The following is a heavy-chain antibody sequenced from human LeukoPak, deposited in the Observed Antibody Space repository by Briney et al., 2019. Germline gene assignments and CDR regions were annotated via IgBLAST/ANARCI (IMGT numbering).Heavy chain of an antibody. CDR2: ISSSSSYI. V-gene: IGHV3-21*01. J-gene: IGHJ3*02. CDR1: GFTFSSYE. Sequence: GGSLRLSCEASGFTFSSYEMNWVRQAPGKGLEWVSSISSSSSYIYYADSVKGRFTISRDNAKNSLYLQMNSLRAEDTAVYYCARDRTIVGATPWHDAFDIWGQGTMVTVSS. D-gene: IGHD1-26*01. CDR3: ARDRTIVGATPWHDAFDI.